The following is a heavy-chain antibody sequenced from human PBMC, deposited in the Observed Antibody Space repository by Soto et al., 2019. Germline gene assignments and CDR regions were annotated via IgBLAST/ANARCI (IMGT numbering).Heavy chain of an antibody. Sequence: EVQLVESGGGLVQPGRSLRLSCAASGFTFDDYAMHWVRQAPGKGLVWVSGISWDSGSIGYADSVKGRFTISRDNAKNSLYLQMNSLRAEDTALYYCAKDGREDFTHYMDVWGKGTTVTVSS. J-gene: IGHJ6*03. CDR2: ISWDSGSI. V-gene: IGHV3-9*01. D-gene: IGHD1-26*01. CDR3: AKDGREDFTHYMDV. CDR1: GFTFDDYA.